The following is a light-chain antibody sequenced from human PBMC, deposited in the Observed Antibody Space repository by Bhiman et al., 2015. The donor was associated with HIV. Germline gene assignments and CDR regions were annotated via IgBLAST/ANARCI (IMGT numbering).Light chain of an antibody. J-gene: IGLJ1*01. CDR3: QAWDSSTGGV. V-gene: IGLV3-1*01. CDR1: KLGDKY. Sequence: SYEVTQPPSVSVSPGQTASITCSGDKLGDKYACWYQQKPGQSPVLVIYRDSKRPSGIPERFSGSNSGNTATLTISGTQAMDEADYYCQAWDSSTGGVFGTGTKVTVL. CDR2: RDS.